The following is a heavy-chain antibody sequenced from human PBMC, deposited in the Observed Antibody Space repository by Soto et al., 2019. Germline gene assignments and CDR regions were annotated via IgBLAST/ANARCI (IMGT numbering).Heavy chain of an antibody. CDR1: GYTFTSYG. D-gene: IGHD2-15*01. CDR3: ARDKVLHYYYCYGMEI. V-gene: IGHV1-18*01. J-gene: IGHJ6*02. CDR2: ISAYNGNT. Sequence: ASVKVSCKASGYTFTSYGISWVRQAPGQGLEWMGGISAYNGNTNYAQKLQGRVTMTTDTSTSTAYMELRSLRSDDTAGYYCARDKVLHYYYCYGMEIWGQGSTVKGSS.